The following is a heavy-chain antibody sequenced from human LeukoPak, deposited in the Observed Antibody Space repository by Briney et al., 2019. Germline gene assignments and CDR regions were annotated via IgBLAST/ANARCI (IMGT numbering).Heavy chain of an antibody. V-gene: IGHV3-9*01. CDR1: GFTFDDYA. Sequence: GGSLRLSCAASGFTFDDYAMHWVRQAPGKGLEWVSGISWNSGSIGYADSVKGRFTISRDNAKNSLYLQMNSLRAEDTALYYCAKDKGDGSYSSSWYVLPDYWGQGTLVTVSS. CDR3: AKDKGDGSYSSSWYVLPDY. CDR2: ISWNSGSI. J-gene: IGHJ4*02. D-gene: IGHD6-13*01.